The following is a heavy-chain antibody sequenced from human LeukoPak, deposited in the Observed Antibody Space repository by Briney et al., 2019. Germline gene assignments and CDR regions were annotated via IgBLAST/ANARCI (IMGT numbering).Heavy chain of an antibody. Sequence: LETLSLTCSVSSASLSTYYWSWIRQTAEKGLEWIGHIIASGSTRYNPSLQSRVSMSVDKSRNQFSLHLSSVTAADTAIYFCARDRYRTAADDPYYFDYWGQGRLVTVSS. CDR3: ARDRYRTAADDPYYFDY. J-gene: IGHJ4*02. CDR1: SASLSTYY. V-gene: IGHV4-4*07. CDR2: IIASGST. D-gene: IGHD6-13*01.